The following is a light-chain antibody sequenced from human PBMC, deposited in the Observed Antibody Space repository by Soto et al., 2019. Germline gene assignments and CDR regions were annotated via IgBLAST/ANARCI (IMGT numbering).Light chain of an antibody. CDR2: GAS. V-gene: IGKV3-15*01. J-gene: IGKJ1*01. Sequence: EIVMTQSPATLSVSPGERATLSCRASQSVSNNLAWYQKKPGQAPRLLIYGASTRATGIPARFSGSGSGTEFTLTISGLQSEDFAVYFCQHYNNWWTFGQGTKVEIK. CDR1: QSVSNN. CDR3: QHYNNWWT.